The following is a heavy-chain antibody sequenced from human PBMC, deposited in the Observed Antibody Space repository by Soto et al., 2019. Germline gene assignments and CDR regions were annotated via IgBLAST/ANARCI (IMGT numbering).Heavy chain of an antibody. Sequence: GGSLRLSCAASGFTFSSYAMSWVRQAPGKGLEWVSAISGSGGSTYYADSVKGRFTISRDNSKNTLYLQMNSLRAEDTAVYYCAKTTSSWDNYYYYGMDVWGQGTTVTVSS. CDR2: ISGSGGST. CDR1: GFTFSSYA. V-gene: IGHV3-23*01. D-gene: IGHD6-13*01. CDR3: AKTTSSWDNYYYYGMDV. J-gene: IGHJ6*02.